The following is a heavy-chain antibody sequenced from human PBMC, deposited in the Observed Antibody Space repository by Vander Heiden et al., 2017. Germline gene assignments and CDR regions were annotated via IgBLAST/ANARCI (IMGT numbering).Heavy chain of an antibody. Sequence: EVQLLESGGDLVQPGGSLRLSCLVSGFTFSGQAMSWVRQAPGKGLEWVAAISGGGGNAYYGDSLKGRFAISRDNSKNTVYLQMNSLRADDTAVYYCARGGYCSSTSCPPDYWGQGTLVTVST. D-gene: IGHD2-2*01. CDR3: ARGGYCSSTSCPPDY. V-gene: IGHV3-23*01. CDR1: GFTFSGQA. CDR2: ISGGGGNA. J-gene: IGHJ4*02.